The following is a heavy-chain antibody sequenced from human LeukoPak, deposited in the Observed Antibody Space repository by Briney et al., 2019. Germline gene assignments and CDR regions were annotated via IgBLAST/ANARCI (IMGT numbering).Heavy chain of an antibody. CDR1: GFTFSSYA. D-gene: IGHD2-2*01. Sequence: GGSLRLSCAASGFTFSSYAMSWVRLAPGKGLEWVSAISGSGGSTYYADSVKGRFTISRDNSKNTLYLQMNSLIAEDTAVYYCAKDLMSPQTPTSDYWGQGTLVTVSS. CDR3: AKDLMSPQTPTSDY. CDR2: ISGSGGST. V-gene: IGHV3-23*01. J-gene: IGHJ4*02.